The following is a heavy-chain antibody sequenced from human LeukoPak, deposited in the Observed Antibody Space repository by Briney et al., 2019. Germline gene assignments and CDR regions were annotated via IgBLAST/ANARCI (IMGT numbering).Heavy chain of an antibody. V-gene: IGHV3-15*01. CDR2: IKSKTDGGTT. CDR1: GFTFSSAW. Sequence: GGSLRLSCAASGFTFSSAWMTWVRQAPGKGLEWIGRIKSKTDGGTTDYAVPVKGRFTISRDDSKYTLYLQMNSLKSEDTAVYYCAKDTMIRIQGGYFDYWGQGTLVTVSS. D-gene: IGHD3-22*01. CDR3: AKDTMIRIQGGYFDY. J-gene: IGHJ4*02.